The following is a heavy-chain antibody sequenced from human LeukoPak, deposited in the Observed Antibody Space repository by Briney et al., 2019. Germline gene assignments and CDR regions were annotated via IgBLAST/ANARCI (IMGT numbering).Heavy chain of an antibody. Sequence: ASVKVSCKASGYTFTSYGISWVRQAPGQGLEWMGWISAYNGNTNYAQKLQGRVTMTTDTSTSTAYMELRSLRSDDTAVYYCARGGWEPLFAEYFQHWGQGTLVTVSS. V-gene: IGHV1-18*01. CDR1: GYTFTSYG. D-gene: IGHD1-26*01. CDR2: ISAYNGNT. J-gene: IGHJ1*01. CDR3: ARGGWEPLFAEYFQH.